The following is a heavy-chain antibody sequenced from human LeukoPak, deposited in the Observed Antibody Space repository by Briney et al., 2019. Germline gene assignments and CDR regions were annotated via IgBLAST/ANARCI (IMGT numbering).Heavy chain of an antibody. CDR2: IYNSGST. CDR3: ARRLRIEGGTRRGDALDM. V-gene: IGHV4-59*08. Sequence: ASETLSLTCTVSGGPINSYYWTWIRQPPGKGLEWIGYIYNSGSTNYNPSLKSRVTISTDTSKKQFSLRVSSVTAADTAVYYCARRLRIEGGTRRGDALDMWGQGTMVTVSS. J-gene: IGHJ3*02. CDR1: GGPINSYY. D-gene: IGHD1-26*01.